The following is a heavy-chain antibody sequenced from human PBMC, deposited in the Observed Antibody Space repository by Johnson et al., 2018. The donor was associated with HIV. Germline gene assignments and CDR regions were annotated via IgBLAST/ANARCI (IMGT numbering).Heavy chain of an antibody. V-gene: IGHV3-74*02. J-gene: IGHJ4*02. Sequence: EVQLVESGGGLVQPGGSLTVSCAASGFTFIDYWMYWVRQAPGKGLVWVSRINTESTSINYGDSVRGRFAISRDNAQNTVSLQMSSLRPEDTAVYYCARRDTYGYYFDYWGQGTQVTVSS. CDR1: GFTFIDYW. CDR3: ARRDTYGYYFDY. D-gene: IGHD5-18*01. CDR2: INTESTSI.